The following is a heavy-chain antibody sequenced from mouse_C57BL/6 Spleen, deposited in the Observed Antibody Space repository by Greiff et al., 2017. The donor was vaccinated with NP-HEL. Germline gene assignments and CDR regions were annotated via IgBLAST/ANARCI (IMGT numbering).Heavy chain of an antibody. CDR1: GFTFSSYA. CDR2: ISDGGSYT. Sequence: EVKVVESGGGLVKPGGSLKLSCAASGFTFSSYAMSWVRQTPEKRLEWVATISDGGSYTYYPDNVKGRFTISRDNAKNNLYLQMSHLKSEDTAMYYCARNGWLLREGYYFDYWGQGTTLTVSS. V-gene: IGHV5-4*03. D-gene: IGHD2-3*01. J-gene: IGHJ2*01. CDR3: ARNGWLLREGYYFDY.